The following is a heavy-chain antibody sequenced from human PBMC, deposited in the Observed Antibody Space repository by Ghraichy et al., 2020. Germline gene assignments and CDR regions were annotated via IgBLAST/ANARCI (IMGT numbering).Heavy chain of an antibody. Sequence: SETLSLTCTVSGGSISSYYWSWIRQPPGKGLEWIGYIYYSGSTNYNPSLKSRVTISVDTSKNQFSLKLSSVTAADTAVYYCARVKVTNAGPIDAFDIWGQGTMVTVSS. J-gene: IGHJ3*02. D-gene: IGHD4-17*01. CDR3: ARVKVTNAGPIDAFDI. V-gene: IGHV4-59*01. CDR1: GGSISSYY. CDR2: IYYSGST.